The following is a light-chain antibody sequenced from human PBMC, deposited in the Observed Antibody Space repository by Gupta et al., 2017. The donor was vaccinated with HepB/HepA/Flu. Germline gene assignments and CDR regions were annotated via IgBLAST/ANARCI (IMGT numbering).Light chain of an antibody. Sequence: EVVLTQSPGTLSLSPGERATLSCRASQSVGNNYLAWYQQKPGQAPRILIYGASTRASGIPDRFSGSGSGTDFTLTINRREPEDFAVYYCQQYGVSSPLPFGGGTKVEIK. CDR3: QQYGVSSPLP. CDR2: GAS. J-gene: IGKJ4*01. CDR1: QSVGNNY. V-gene: IGKV3-20*01.